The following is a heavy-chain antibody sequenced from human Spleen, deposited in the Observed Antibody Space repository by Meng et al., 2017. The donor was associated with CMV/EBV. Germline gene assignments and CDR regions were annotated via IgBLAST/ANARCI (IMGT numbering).Heavy chain of an antibody. CDR3: ARDHTTPLMALDI. Sequence: SETLSLTCTVSGGSVSSGSYYWSWIRQPPGKGLEWIGYIYYSGSTNYNPSLKSRVTISVDTSKNQSSLKLSSVTAADTAVYYCARDHTTPLMALDIWGQGTMVTVSS. CDR2: IYYSGST. V-gene: IGHV4-61*01. J-gene: IGHJ3*02. D-gene: IGHD1-1*01. CDR1: GGSVSSGSYY.